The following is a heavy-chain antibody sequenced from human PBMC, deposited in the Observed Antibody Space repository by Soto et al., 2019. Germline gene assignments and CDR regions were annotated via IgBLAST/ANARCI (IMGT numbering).Heavy chain of an antibody. CDR1: GYSFTSYW. Sequence: GEPLKISCKGSGYSFTSYWIGWVRQMPGKGLEWMGIIYPGDSDTRYSPSFQGQVTISADKSISTAYLQWSSLKASDTAMYYCARQGGSSSSGGLFDYWGQGTLVTVSS. V-gene: IGHV5-51*01. CDR2: IYPGDSDT. CDR3: ARQGGSSSSGGLFDY. D-gene: IGHD6-6*01. J-gene: IGHJ4*02.